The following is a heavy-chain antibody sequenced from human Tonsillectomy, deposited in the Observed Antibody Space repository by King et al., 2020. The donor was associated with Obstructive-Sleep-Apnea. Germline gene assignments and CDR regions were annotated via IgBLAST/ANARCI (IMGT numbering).Heavy chain of an antibody. CDR3: AKGVGDGYNLPFDY. CDR1: GFTFSIYA. CDR2: ISRSGAST. D-gene: IGHD5-24*01. V-gene: IGHV3-23*04. Sequence: VQLVESGGGLVQPGGALRLSCAASGFTFSIYAMNWVRQAPEKGLEWDSAISRSGASTYYADSVKGRFTISRDNSKNTLLLQMNSLRAEDTAVYYCAKGVGDGYNLPFDYWGQGTLVTVSS. J-gene: IGHJ4*02.